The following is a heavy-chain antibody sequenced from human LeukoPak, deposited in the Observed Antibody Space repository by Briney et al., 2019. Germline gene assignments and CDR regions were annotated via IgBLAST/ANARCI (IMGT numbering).Heavy chain of an antibody. D-gene: IGHD2-2*01. Sequence: PGGSLGLSCAASGFTFSSYEMNWVRQAPGKGLEWVSYISSSGSTIYYADSVKGRFTISRDNAKNSLYLQMNSLRAEDTAVYYCAIDIVVVPAATDDYWGQGTLVTVSS. CDR2: ISSSGSTI. J-gene: IGHJ4*02. V-gene: IGHV3-48*03. CDR1: GFTFSSYE. CDR3: AIDIVVVPAATDDY.